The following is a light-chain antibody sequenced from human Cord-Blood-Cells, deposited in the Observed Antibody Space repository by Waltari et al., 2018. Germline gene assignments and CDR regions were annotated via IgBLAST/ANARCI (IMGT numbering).Light chain of an antibody. CDR2: AAS. Sequence: DIQLTQSPSPLSASVGDRVTITSLASQSISSYLNWYQQKPGKAPKLLIYAASSLQSGVPSRFSGSGSGTDFTLTISSLQPEDFAPYYCQQSYSTPYT. J-gene: IGKJ2*01. CDR1: QSISSY. CDR3: QQSYSTPYT. V-gene: IGKV1-39*01.